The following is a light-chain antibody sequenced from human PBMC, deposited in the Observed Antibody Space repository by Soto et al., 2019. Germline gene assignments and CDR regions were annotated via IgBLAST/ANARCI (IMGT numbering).Light chain of an antibody. V-gene: IGKV3-20*01. CDR3: QQYGRSPWT. CDR2: DAS. CDR1: QSVSSN. J-gene: IGKJ1*01. Sequence: ITQSPSTLSVSPGERATLSCRASQSVSSNLAWYQQKPGQAPRLLIFDASSRATGISDRFSGSGSGTDFTLTISRLEPEDFAVYYCQQYGRSPWTFGQGTKVDIK.